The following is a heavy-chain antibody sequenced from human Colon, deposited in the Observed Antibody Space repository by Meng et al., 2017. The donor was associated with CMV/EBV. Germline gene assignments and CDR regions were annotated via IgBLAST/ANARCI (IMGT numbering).Heavy chain of an antibody. Sequence: GESLKISCAAAGFRFDDVAMRWVRQVPGKGPEWVAGIDWNGATAHYAESVRGRFTVSRDNAENSVHLQMNSLGAEDTSIYYCTKSSKYYDFWSAYAFDVWGRGTTVTVSS. CDR2: IDWNGATA. CDR3: TKSSKYYDFWSAYAFDV. CDR1: GFRFDDVA. V-gene: IGHV3-20*04. D-gene: IGHD3-3*01. J-gene: IGHJ3*01.